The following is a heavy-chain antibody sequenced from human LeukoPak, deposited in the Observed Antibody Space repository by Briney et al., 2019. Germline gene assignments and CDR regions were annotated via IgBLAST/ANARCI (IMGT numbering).Heavy chain of an antibody. Sequence: GGSLRLSCAAPGFTFSSYSMNWVRQAPGKGLEWVSSISSSSSYIYYADSVKGRFTISRDNAKNSLYLQMNSLRAEDTAVYYCARGPAGSPYCSSTSCYFCWGQGTLVTVSS. J-gene: IGHJ4*02. CDR3: ARGPAGSPYCSSTSCYFC. CDR2: ISSSSSYI. CDR1: GFTFSSYS. D-gene: IGHD2-2*01. V-gene: IGHV3-21*01.